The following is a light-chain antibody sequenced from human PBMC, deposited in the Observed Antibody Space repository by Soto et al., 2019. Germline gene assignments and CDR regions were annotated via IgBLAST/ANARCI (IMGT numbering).Light chain of an antibody. Sequence: EIVITQSPDTLSVSPGETATLSCRASQSVNNNLAWYQQKPGQAPRLLISDASTRAAGLPARFSGSGSGTEFTLTISSLQSEDFAVYYCQQSNNWPKTFGQGAKVDIK. CDR3: QQSNNWPKT. J-gene: IGKJ1*01. V-gene: IGKV3-15*01. CDR1: QSVNNN. CDR2: DAS.